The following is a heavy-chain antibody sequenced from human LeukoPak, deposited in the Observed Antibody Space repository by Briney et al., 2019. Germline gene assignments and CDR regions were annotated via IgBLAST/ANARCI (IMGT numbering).Heavy chain of an antibody. CDR3: TRDMEYPGAGFDY. CDR1: GGSINSYY. V-gene: IGHV4-4*07. D-gene: IGHD3-3*01. Sequence: SETLSLTCTVSGGSINSYYWSYIRQPAGKGLDWIGRIYTGGNTNYNPSLKSRVTMSVDTSKNQFSLKLTSVAAADTAMYYCTRDMEYPGAGFDYWGQGIPVTVSS. J-gene: IGHJ4*02. CDR2: IYTGGNT.